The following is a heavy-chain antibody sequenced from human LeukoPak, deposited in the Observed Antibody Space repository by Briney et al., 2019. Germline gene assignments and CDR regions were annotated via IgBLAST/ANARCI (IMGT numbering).Heavy chain of an antibody. J-gene: IGHJ4*02. D-gene: IGHD3-10*01. CDR3: ARDSFGVRGFDH. CDR1: GYTFIHYY. V-gene: IGHV1-46*01. Sequence: ASVKVSCKTSGYTFIHYYMHWVRQASGEGFEWMGIVDPSGDIATYAQKFQGRVTLTTDTSTSTFYMELSSLRSEDTAIYYCARDSFGVRGFDHWGQGTPVTVSS. CDR2: VDPSGDIA.